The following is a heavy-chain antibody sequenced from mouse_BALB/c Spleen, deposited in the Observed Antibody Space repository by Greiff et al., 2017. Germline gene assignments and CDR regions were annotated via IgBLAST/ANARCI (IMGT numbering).Heavy chain of an antibody. J-gene: IGHJ4*01. CDR3: ARYEGYYYAMDY. Sequence: EVNLVESGGGLVQPGGSRKLSCAASGFTFSSFGMHWVRQAPEKGLEWVAYISSGSSTIYYADTVKGRFTISRDNPKNTLFLQMTSLRSEDTAMYYCARYEGYYYAMDYWGQGTSVTVSS. CDR2: ISSGSSTI. CDR1: GFTFSSFG. D-gene: IGHD2-3*01. V-gene: IGHV5-17*02.